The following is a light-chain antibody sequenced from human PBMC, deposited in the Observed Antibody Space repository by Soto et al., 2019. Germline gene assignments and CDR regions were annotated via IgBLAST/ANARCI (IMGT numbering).Light chain of an antibody. CDR2: DAS. V-gene: IGKV3-11*01. Sequence: EVVFAQSPETPSLPSGGRAPLSCRASQSISSYLAWYQQKPGQAPRLLIYDASNRATGIPARFSGSGSGTDFTLTISSLEPEDFAVYYCQQRSNWPPITFGQGTRLENK. J-gene: IGKJ5*01. CDR1: QSISSY. CDR3: QQRSNWPPIT.